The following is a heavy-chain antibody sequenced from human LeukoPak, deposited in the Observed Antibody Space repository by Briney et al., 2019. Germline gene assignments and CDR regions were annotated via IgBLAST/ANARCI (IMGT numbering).Heavy chain of an antibody. CDR2: IYYSGST. CDR1: GGSISSYY. V-gene: IGHV4-59*01. CDR3: AVGYCSGGSCYGGYYFDY. D-gene: IGHD2-15*01. Sequence: PSESLSLTWTVSGGSISSYYWSWIRQPPGKGLEWIGYIYYSGSTNYNPSLKSRVTISVDTSKNQFSLKLSSVTAADTAVYYCAVGYCSGGSCYGGYYFDYWGQGTLVTVSS. J-gene: IGHJ4*02.